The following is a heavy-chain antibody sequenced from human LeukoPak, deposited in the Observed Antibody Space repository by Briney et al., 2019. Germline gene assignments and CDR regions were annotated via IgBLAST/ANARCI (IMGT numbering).Heavy chain of an antibody. J-gene: IGHJ4*02. CDR3: VRAAAYISGWYGIFDF. D-gene: IGHD6-19*01. Sequence: GGSLRLSCAASGFTFSSNDMHWVRQATEKGLEWVSGIGVAGDTYYTDSVKGRFTIARENARHSLYLQMNSLRAGDTAVYYCVRAAAYISGWYGIFDFWGQGTLVTVSS. CDR1: GFTFSSND. V-gene: IGHV3-13*01. CDR2: IGVAGDT.